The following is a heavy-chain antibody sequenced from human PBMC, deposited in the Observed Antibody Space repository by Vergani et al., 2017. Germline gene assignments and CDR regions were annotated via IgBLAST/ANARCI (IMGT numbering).Heavy chain of an antibody. D-gene: IGHD6-19*01. V-gene: IGHV4-4*02. CDR1: GGSISSYY. CDR3: ARVGWLAARGNGMDV. Sequence: QVQLQESGPGLVKPSETLSLTCTVSGGSISSYYWSWVRQPPGKGLEWIGEIYHSGSTNYNPSLKSRVTISVDKSKNQFSLKLSSVTAADTAVYYCARVGWLAARGNGMDVWGQGTTVTVSS. CDR2: IYHSGST. J-gene: IGHJ6*02.